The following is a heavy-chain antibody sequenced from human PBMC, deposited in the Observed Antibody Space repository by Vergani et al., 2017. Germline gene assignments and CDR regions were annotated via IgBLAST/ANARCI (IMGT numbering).Heavy chain of an antibody. V-gene: IGHV1-69*01. Sequence: QVQLVQSGAEVKKPGSSVKVSCKASGGTFSSYAISWVRQAPGQGLEWMGGIIPIFGTANYAQEFQGRVTITAGESTSTAYMELSSLRSEDTAVYYCARGTTYYYDSSGSHYFDYWGQGTLVTVSS. D-gene: IGHD3-22*01. CDR1: GGTFSSYA. CDR3: ARGTTYYYDSSGSHYFDY. J-gene: IGHJ4*02. CDR2: IIPIFGTA.